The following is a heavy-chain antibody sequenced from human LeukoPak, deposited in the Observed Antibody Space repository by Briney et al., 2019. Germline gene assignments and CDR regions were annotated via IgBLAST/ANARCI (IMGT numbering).Heavy chain of an antibody. V-gene: IGHV5-51*01. CDR1: GYSFTTNW. J-gene: IGHJ4*02. CDR2: IYPGDSET. D-gene: IGHD5-18*01. CDR3: VRSRGYSYGYSYYFDY. Sequence: GESLKISCKGSGYSFTTNWIGWVRQMPGKGLEWMGIIYPGDSETRYSPSFQGQVTMSADKSISTAYLRWSSLKASDTAIYYCVRSRGYSYGYSYYFDYWGQGTLVTVSS.